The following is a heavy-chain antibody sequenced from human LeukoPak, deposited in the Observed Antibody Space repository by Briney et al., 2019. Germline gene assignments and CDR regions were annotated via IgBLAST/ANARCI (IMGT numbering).Heavy chain of an antibody. CDR2: INGGNGNT. CDR1: GYTFTTYA. Sequence: GASVKVSCKASGYTFTTYAMHWVRQAPGQRLEWMGWINGGNGNTKYSQKFQGRVTITRETYASTAYMELRSLRSEDTAVYYCARESYDILTGYSDYYGIDVWGKGTTVTVSS. D-gene: IGHD3-9*01. CDR3: ARESYDILTGYSDYYGIDV. V-gene: IGHV1-3*01. J-gene: IGHJ6*04.